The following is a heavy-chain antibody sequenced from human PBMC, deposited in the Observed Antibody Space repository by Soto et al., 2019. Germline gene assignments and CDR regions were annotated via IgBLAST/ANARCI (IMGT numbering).Heavy chain of an antibody. J-gene: IGHJ6*02. CDR1: GYSFTSYW. V-gene: IGHV5-10-1*01. CDR3: ARSCSSTSCPYYYGMDV. D-gene: IGHD2-2*01. Sequence: GGPQRLSWKGSGYSFTSYWISWVRPMPGKGLEWMGRIDPSDSYTNYSPSFQGHVTISADKSISTAYLQWSSLKASDTAMYYCARSCSSTSCPYYYGMDVWGQGTTVTVSS. CDR2: IDPSDSYT.